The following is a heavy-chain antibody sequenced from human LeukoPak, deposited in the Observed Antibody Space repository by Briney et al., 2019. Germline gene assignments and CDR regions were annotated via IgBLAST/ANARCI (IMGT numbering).Heavy chain of an antibody. D-gene: IGHD5-12*01. CDR1: GYSFSNYD. J-gene: IGHJ3*02. V-gene: IGHV1-2*02. Sequence: GASVKVSCKPSGYSFSNYDINWVRLRQATGQGLEWMGWINPNSGGTNYAQKFQGRVTMTRDTSISTAYMELSRLRSDDTAVYYCARPRMGWLPDAFDIWGQGTMVTVSS. CDR2: INPNSGGT. CDR3: ARPRMGWLPDAFDI.